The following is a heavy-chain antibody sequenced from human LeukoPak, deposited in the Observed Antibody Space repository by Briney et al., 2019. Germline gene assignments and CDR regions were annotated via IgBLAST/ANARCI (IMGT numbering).Heavy chain of an antibody. Sequence: GASVKVSCKASGYTFTGYYMHWVRQAPGQGLEWMGWINPNSGGTNYAQKFQGRVTMTRDTSISTAYMELSRLRSDDTAVYYCARDRVRIHYDSSGYYDGYWGQGTLVTVSS. CDR3: ARDRVRIHYDSSGYYDGY. CDR2: INPNSGGT. D-gene: IGHD3-22*01. V-gene: IGHV1-2*02. J-gene: IGHJ4*02. CDR1: GYTFTGYY.